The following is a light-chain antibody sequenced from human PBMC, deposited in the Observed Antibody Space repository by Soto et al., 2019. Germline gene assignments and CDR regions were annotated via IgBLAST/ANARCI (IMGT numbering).Light chain of an antibody. CDR1: QSVGNN. CDR2: GAS. CDR3: QQYSSSPRT. Sequence: EIVMTQSPATLSVSPGERATLSCRASQSVGNNLAWYQQKPGQAPRLLIHGASIRATGVPARFSGSGSGTEFTLTISSLQSEDFAVYYCQQYSSSPRTFGQGTKVDIK. V-gene: IGKV3-15*01. J-gene: IGKJ1*01.